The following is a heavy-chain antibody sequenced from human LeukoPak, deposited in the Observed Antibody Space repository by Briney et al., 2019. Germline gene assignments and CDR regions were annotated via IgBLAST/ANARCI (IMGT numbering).Heavy chain of an antibody. D-gene: IGHD2-21*01. J-gene: IGHJ5*02. Sequence: SETLSLTRAVSGGSISSGGYSWSWIRQPPGKGLEWIGYIYHSGSTYYNPSLKGRVTISVDRSKNQFSLKLSSVTAADTAVYYCARAEGAVISREEEWFDPWGQGTLVTVSS. CDR3: ARAEGAVISREEEWFDP. CDR1: GGSISSGGYS. CDR2: IYHSGST. V-gene: IGHV4-30-2*01.